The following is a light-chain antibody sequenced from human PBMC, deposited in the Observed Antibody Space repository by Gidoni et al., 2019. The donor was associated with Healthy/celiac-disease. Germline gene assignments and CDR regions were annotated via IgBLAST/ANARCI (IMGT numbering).Light chain of an antibody. J-gene: IGKJ1*01. CDR3: QQTYYTIDSWT. Sequence: DIQMTQSPSSLSASVGDRVTITCRASETIDKYLNWYQQKPGNAPKVLIYAASTLQSGVPSRFSGSGSGTYCTLTISSLQPEDFANYYCQQTYYTIDSWTFGQGTKVEI. V-gene: IGKV1-39*01. CDR1: ETIDKY. CDR2: AAS.